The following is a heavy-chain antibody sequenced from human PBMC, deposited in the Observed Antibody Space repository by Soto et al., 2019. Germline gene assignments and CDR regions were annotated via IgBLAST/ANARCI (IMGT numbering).Heavy chain of an antibody. V-gene: IGHV3-30-3*01. Sequence: GGSLRLSCAASGFTFSSYAMHWVRQAPGKGLEWVAVISYDGSNKYYADSVKGRFTISRDNSKNTLYLQMNSLRAEDTAVYYCARVVPCSGGSCKSNYYYYYGMDVWGQGTTVTVSS. J-gene: IGHJ6*02. CDR2: ISYDGSNK. CDR1: GFTFSSYA. D-gene: IGHD2-15*01. CDR3: ARVVPCSGGSCKSNYYYYYGMDV.